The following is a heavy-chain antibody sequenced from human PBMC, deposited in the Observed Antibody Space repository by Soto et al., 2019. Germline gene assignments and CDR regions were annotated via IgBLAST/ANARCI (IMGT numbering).Heavy chain of an antibody. V-gene: IGHV1-18*01. Sequence: VKGSCKASGYTFTSYGISWVRQAPGQGLEWMGWISAYNGNTNYAQKLQGRVTMTTDTSTSTAYMELRSLRSDDTAVYSCARVETHTWIQLLTIDYWGQGTLVTVSS. D-gene: IGHD5-18*01. CDR2: ISAYNGNT. J-gene: IGHJ4*02. CDR3: ARVETHTWIQLLTIDY. CDR1: GYTFTSYG.